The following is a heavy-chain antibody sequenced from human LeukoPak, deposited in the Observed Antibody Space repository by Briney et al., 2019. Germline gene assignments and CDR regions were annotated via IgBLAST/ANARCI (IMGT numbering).Heavy chain of an antibody. J-gene: IGHJ4*02. D-gene: IGHD3-10*01. V-gene: IGHV3-23*01. CDR1: GFTLSSYA. CDR3: ASFHYYGSGAYYLSY. Sequence: GGSLRLSCAASGFTLSSYAMTWVRQAPGKGLEWVSDIGDSGATTYYADFVKGRFTISRDNSKNTLYLQMSSLRVEDTAVYFCASFHYYGSGAYYLSYWGQGTLVTVSS. CDR2: IGDSGATT.